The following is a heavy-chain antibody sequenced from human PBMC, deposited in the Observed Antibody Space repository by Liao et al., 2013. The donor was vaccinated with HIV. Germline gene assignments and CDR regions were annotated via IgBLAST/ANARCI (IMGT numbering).Heavy chain of an antibody. Sequence: QVQLQQWGAGLLKPSETLSLTCAVYGGSFSGYYWSWIRQPPGKGLEWIGEINHSGSTNYNPSLKSRVTISVDTSKNQFSLKLSSVTAADTAVYYCARLGGMATIGGIDYWGQGNPGHRLL. CDR2: INHSGST. J-gene: IGHJ4*02. CDR1: GGSFSGYY. V-gene: IGHV4-34*01. D-gene: IGHD5-24*01. CDR3: ARLGGMATIGGIDY.